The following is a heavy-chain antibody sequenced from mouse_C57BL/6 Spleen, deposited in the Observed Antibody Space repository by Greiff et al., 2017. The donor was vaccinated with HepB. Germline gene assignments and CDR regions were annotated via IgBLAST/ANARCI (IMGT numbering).Heavy chain of an antibody. Sequence: VHVKQSGAELVRPGASVKLSCTASGFNIKDYYMHWVKQRPEQGLEWIGRIDPEDGDTEYAPKFQGKATMTADTSSNTAYLQLSSLTSEDTAVYYCTVYGSSYVSYWGQGTTLTVSS. CDR3: TVYGSSYVSY. CDR1: GFNIKDYY. V-gene: IGHV14-1*01. CDR2: IDPEDGDT. D-gene: IGHD1-1*01. J-gene: IGHJ2*01.